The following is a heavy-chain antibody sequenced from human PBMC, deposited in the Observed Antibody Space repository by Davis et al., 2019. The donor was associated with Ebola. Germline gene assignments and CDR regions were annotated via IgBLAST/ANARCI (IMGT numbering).Heavy chain of an antibody. CDR3: ANLRFLEWLRWFDP. CDR2: ISGSGGST. V-gene: IGHV3-23*01. Sequence: GGSLRLSCAASGFTFSSYAMSWVRQAPGKGLEWVSVISGSGGSTYYADSVKGRFTISRDNSKNTLYLQMNSLRAEDTAVYYCANLRFLEWLRWFDPWGQGTLVTVSS. D-gene: IGHD3-3*01. J-gene: IGHJ5*02. CDR1: GFTFSSYA.